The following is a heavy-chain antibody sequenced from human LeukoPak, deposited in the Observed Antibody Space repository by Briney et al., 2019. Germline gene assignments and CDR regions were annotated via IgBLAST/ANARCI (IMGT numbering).Heavy chain of an antibody. D-gene: IGHD3-22*01. Sequence: GGSLRLSCAASGFTFNNYWMSWVRQAPGKGLEWVANIKQDGSEKYYVDSVKSRFTVSRDNSKNTLYLQMNSLRAEDTAVYYCARDLGYYDSSGPLDYWGQGTLVTVSS. CDR3: ARDLGYYDSSGPLDY. CDR2: IKQDGSEK. V-gene: IGHV3-7*01. J-gene: IGHJ4*02. CDR1: GFTFNNYW.